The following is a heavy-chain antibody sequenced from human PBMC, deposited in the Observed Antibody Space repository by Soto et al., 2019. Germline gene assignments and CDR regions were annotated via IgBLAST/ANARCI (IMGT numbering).Heavy chain of an antibody. D-gene: IGHD2-21*02. J-gene: IGHJ4*02. CDR3: ARDLGGDSSNLALYFDY. V-gene: IGHV1-2*02. CDR1: GYTFTGYY. Sequence: ASVKVSCKASGYTFTGYYMHCVRQAPGQVLEWMGWINPNSGGTNYAQKFQGRVTMTRDTSISTAYMELSRLRSDDTAVYYCARDLGGDSSNLALYFDYWGQGTLVTVSS. CDR2: INPNSGGT.